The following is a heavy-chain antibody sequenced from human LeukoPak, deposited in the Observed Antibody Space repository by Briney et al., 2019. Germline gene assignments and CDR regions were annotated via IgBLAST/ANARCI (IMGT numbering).Heavy chain of an antibody. CDR2: MNPYTDNT. CDR1: GYTFTTYD. Sequence: ASVKVSCKASGYTFTTYDINWVRQAPGQGLEWMGWMNPYTDNTGYAQKLQGRVTMTLSTSMSTVYMELSSLRSEDTAVYYCARGGDFDFWGQGTLVIVSS. CDR3: ARGGDFDF. J-gene: IGHJ4*02. V-gene: IGHV1-8*01.